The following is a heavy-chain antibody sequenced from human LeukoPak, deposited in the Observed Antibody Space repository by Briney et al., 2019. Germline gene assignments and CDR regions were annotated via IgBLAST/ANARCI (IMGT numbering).Heavy chain of an antibody. CDR1: GFTFSSYG. J-gene: IGHJ4*02. CDR3: AKSGYNRFDY. Sequence: GGSLRLSCAASGFTFSSYGMSWVRQAPGKGLEWVSTISGSDSSTHYADSVKGRFTISRDNSKNTLYLQMNSLRADDTAVYYCAKSGYNRFDYWGQGTLVTVSS. V-gene: IGHV3-23*01. CDR2: ISGSDSST. D-gene: IGHD5-24*01.